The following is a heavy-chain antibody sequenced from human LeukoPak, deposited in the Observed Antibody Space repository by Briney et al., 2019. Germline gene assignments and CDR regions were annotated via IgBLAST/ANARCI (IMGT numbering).Heavy chain of an antibody. CDR1: GGSISSYY. CDR2: IYTSGST. J-gene: IGHJ4*02. V-gene: IGHV4-4*07. Sequence: SETLSLTCTVSGGSISSYYWSWIRQPAGKGLEWIGRIYTSGSTNYNPSLRSRVTMSVDTSKNQFSLKLSSVTAADTAVYYCARATKKLITMVRGVTLLDYWGQGTLVTVSS. CDR3: ARATKKLITMVRGVTLLDY. D-gene: IGHD3-10*01.